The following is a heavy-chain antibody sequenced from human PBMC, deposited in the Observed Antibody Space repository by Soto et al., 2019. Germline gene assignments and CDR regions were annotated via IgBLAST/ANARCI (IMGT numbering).Heavy chain of an antibody. D-gene: IGHD5-18*01. Sequence: PSETLSLTCTVSGGSISSGGYYWSWIRQHPGKGLEWIGYIYYSGSTYYNPSLKSRVTISVDTSKNQFSLKLSSVTAADTAVYYCARARSAVDTAMVSPCLDYWGQGTLVTVSS. CDR3: ARARSAVDTAMVSPCLDY. J-gene: IGHJ4*02. CDR1: GGSISSGGYY. CDR2: IYYSGST. V-gene: IGHV4-31*03.